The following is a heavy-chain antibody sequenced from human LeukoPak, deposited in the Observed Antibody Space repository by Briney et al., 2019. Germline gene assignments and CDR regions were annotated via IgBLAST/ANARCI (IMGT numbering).Heavy chain of an antibody. Sequence: ASVKVSCKASGGTFSSYAISWVRQAPGQGLEWMGGIIPIFGTANYAQKFQGRVTITADESTSTAYMELSSLRSEDTAVYYCASQYYYDSSGYSTYDYYYGMDVWGQGTTVTVSS. CDR2: IIPIFGTA. V-gene: IGHV1-69*13. CDR3: ASQYYYDSSGYSTYDYYYGMDV. CDR1: GGTFSSYA. D-gene: IGHD3-22*01. J-gene: IGHJ6*02.